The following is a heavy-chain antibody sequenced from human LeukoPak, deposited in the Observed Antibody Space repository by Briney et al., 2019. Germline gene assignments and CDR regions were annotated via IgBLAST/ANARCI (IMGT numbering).Heavy chain of an antibody. CDR1: GFTFSSYA. CDR2: ISGSGGST. D-gene: IGHD3-9*01. V-gene: IGHV3-23*01. CDR3: AKVELRYFPPNWFDP. J-gene: IGHJ5*02. Sequence: PGGSLRLSCAASGFTFSSYAMSWVRQAPRKGLEWVSAISGSGGSTYYADSVKGRFTISRDNSKNTLYLQMNSLRAEDTAVYYCAKVELRYFPPNWFDPWGQGTLVTVSS.